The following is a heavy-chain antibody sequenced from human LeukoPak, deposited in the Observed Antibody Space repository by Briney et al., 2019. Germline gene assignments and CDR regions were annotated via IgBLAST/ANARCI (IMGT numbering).Heavy chain of an antibody. J-gene: IGHJ4*02. CDR2: IYYSGST. Sequence: SETLSFTCTVSGGSISSYYWSWIRQPPGKGLEWIGYIYYSGSTNYNPSLKSRVTISVDTSKNQFSLKLSSVTAADTAVYYCASPPLYWGQGTLVTVSS. V-gene: IGHV4-59*01. CDR1: GGSISSYY. CDR3: ASPPLY.